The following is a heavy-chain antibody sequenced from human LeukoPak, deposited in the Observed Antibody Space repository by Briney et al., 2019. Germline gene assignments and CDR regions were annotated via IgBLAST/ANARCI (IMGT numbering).Heavy chain of an antibody. D-gene: IGHD2-15*01. J-gene: IGHJ4*02. CDR1: GGSFSGYY. CDR3: ARDGVEGYCSGGSCYIDY. V-gene: IGHV4-34*01. CDR2: INHSGST. Sequence: PSETLSLTCAVYGGSFSGYYWSWIRQPPGKGLEWIGEINHSGSTNYNPSLKSRVTISVDTSKNQFSLKLSSVTAADTAVYYCARDGVEGYCSGGSCYIDYWGQGTLVTVSS.